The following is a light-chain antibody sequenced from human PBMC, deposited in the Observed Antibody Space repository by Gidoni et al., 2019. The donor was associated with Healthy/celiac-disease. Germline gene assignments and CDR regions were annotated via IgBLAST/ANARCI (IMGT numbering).Light chain of an antibody. CDR3: TSYTSRSSLAV. Sequence: QSALTQPASVSGSPGQSITISCTGTSSDVGGYNYVSWYQQHPGKAPKLIIYEVSNRPSGVSNRFSGSKSGNTASLTISGLQAEDEADYHCTSYTSRSSLAVFGGGTKLTVL. V-gene: IGLV2-14*01. CDR1: SSDVGGYNY. CDR2: EVS. J-gene: IGLJ3*02.